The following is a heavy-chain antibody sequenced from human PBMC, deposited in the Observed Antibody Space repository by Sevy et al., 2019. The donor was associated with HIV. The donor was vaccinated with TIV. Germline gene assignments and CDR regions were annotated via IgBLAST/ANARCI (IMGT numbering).Heavy chain of an antibody. D-gene: IGHD3-9*01. J-gene: IGHJ6*03. Sequence: ASVKVSCKASGYTFTGYYMHWVRQAPGQGLEWMGWINPNSGGTNYAQNFQGRVTMTRDTSISTAYMELSRLRSDDTAVYYCAMSSVLDILTGYPTYYYYYMDVWGKGTTVTVSS. CDR2: INPNSGGT. CDR3: AMSSVLDILTGYPTYYYYYMDV. V-gene: IGHV1-2*02. CDR1: GYTFTGYY.